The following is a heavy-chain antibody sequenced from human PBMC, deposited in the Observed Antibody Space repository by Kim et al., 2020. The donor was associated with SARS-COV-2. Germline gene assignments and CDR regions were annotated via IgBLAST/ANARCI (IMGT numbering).Heavy chain of an antibody. J-gene: IGHJ4*02. CDR1: GGSFSGYY. V-gene: IGHV4-34*01. CDR3: ARVFILGYGSGSHNYFDY. Sequence: SETLSLTCAVYGGSFSGYYWSWIRQPPGKGLEWIGEINHSGSTNYNPSLKSRVTISVDTSKNQFSLKLSSVTAADTAVYYCARVFILGYGSGSHNYFDYWGQGTLVTVSS. CDR2: INHSGST. D-gene: IGHD3-10*01.